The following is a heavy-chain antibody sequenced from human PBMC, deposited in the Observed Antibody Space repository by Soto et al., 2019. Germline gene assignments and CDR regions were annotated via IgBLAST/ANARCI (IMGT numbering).Heavy chain of an antibody. J-gene: IGHJ4*02. CDR2: IYHSGST. CDR1: GGSSSSGGYS. V-gene: IGHV4-30-2*01. Sequence: QLQLQESGSGLVKPSQTLSLTCAVSGGSSSSGGYSWSWIRQHPGKGLEWIGYIYHSGSTYYNPSRTSRVTISVDRPKNQFSLKLSSVAAADTAVYYCAAGGGLPRDYWGQGTLVTVSS. CDR3: AAGGGLPRDY. D-gene: IGHD1-26*01.